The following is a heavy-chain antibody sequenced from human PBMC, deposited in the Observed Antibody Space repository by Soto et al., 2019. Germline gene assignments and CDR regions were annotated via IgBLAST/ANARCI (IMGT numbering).Heavy chain of an antibody. CDR3: ARELPLLRFLEWRYNWFDP. Sequence: PSETLSLTCAVYVGSFSGYYWSWIRQPPGKGLEWIGEINHSGSTNYNPSLKSRVTISVDTSKNQFSLKLSSVTAADTAVYYCARELPLLRFLEWRYNWFDPWGQGTLVTVSS. D-gene: IGHD3-3*01. CDR2: INHSGST. CDR1: VGSFSGYY. V-gene: IGHV4-34*01. J-gene: IGHJ5*02.